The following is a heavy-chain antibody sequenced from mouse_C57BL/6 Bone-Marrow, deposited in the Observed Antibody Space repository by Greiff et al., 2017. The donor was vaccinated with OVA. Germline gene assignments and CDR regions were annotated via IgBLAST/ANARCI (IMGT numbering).Heavy chain of an antibody. Sequence: VQRVESGPGLVKPSQSLSLTCSVTGYSITSGYYWNWIRQFPGNKLEWMGYISYDGSNNYNPSLKNRISITRDTSKNQFFLKLNSVTTEDTATYYCARGDDDYDGAWFAYWGQGTLVTVSA. J-gene: IGHJ3*01. CDR3: ARGDDDYDGAWFAY. V-gene: IGHV3-6*01. CDR2: ISYDGSN. D-gene: IGHD2-4*01. CDR1: GYSITSGYY.